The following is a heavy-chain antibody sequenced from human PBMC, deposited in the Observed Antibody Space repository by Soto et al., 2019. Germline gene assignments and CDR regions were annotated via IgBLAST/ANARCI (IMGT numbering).Heavy chain of an antibody. CDR1: GYTFTSYA. CDR2: INPSRGTT. J-gene: IGHJ6*02. Sequence: GASVKVSCKASGYTFTSYAMHWVRQAPGQGLEWMGVINPSRGTTSYAQKFRDRVTMTRDTSASTVYMELSSLRSEDTAMYYCARDGRGRRFLEWSSQNYYYYYGMDVWGQGTTVTVSS. D-gene: IGHD3-3*01. V-gene: IGHV1-46*01. CDR3: ARDGRGRRFLEWSSQNYYYYYGMDV.